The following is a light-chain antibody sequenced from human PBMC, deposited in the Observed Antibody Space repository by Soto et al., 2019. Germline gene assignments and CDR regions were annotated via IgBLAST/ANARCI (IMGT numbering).Light chain of an antibody. Sequence: EIVMTQSPATLSVSPGERATLPCRASQSISITLAWYQQKPGQAPRLLIYGASTRATDIPARFSGSGSGTEFTLTISGLQSEDFAVYYCQQYNNWPRTFGGGTKVEI. J-gene: IGKJ4*01. V-gene: IGKV3-15*01. CDR2: GAS. CDR1: QSISIT. CDR3: QQYNNWPRT.